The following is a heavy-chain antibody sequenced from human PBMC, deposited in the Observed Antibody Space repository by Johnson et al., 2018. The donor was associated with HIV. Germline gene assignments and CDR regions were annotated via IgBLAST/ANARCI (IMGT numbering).Heavy chain of an antibody. D-gene: IGHD6-19*01. J-gene: IGHJ3*02. V-gene: IGHV3-7*05. CDR2: IKQDGSEK. CDR1: GFTFSSYW. CDR3: ARDFAVAATGI. Sequence: VQLVESGGGLVQPGGSLRLSCAASGFTFSSYWMSWVRQAPGKGLEWVANIKQDGSEKYYVDSVKGRFTISRDNAKNTLYLQMNSLRAEDTAVYYCARDFAVAATGIWGQGTMVTVSS.